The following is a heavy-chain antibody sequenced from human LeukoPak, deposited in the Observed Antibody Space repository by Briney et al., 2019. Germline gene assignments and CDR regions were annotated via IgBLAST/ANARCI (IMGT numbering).Heavy chain of an antibody. Sequence: WVRQAPGKELEGVGFIRSKAYGGTTEYAASVKGRFTISRDDSKSMAYLQMNSLKTEDTAVYYCTSPYCDYGPYWGQGTLVTVSS. D-gene: IGHD4-17*01. CDR2: IRSKAYGGTT. V-gene: IGHV3-49*02. J-gene: IGHJ4*02. CDR3: TSPYCDYGPY.